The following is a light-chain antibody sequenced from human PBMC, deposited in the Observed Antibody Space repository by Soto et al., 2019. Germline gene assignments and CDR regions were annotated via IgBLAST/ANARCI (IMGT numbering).Light chain of an antibody. V-gene: IGLV2-8*01. CDR2: EVS. CDR3: SSYAGSNKV. J-gene: IGLJ3*02. Sequence: QSVLTQPPSASGSPGQSVTISCTGTSSDVGGYNYVSWYQQHPGKAPKLMIYEVSKRPSGVPDRFSGSKSGNTASLTVSGLQAEDEADYYCSSYAGSNKVFGGGTKPTVL. CDR1: SSDVGGYNY.